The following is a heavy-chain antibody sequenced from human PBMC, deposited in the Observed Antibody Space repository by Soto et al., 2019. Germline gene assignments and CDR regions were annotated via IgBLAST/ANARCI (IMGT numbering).Heavy chain of an antibody. V-gene: IGHV4-59*01. D-gene: IGHD3-3*01. CDR3: AKVTINREAFDI. J-gene: IGHJ3*02. CDR2: IYFSGIT. CDR1: DVSINGYY. Sequence: SETLSLTCTVSDVSINGYYCSWIRQPPCKGLEWIVYIYFSGITNYNPSLKSRVTMSVDTSKNQFSLKLSSVTAEDTALYYCAKVTINREAFDIWGQGTMVTV.